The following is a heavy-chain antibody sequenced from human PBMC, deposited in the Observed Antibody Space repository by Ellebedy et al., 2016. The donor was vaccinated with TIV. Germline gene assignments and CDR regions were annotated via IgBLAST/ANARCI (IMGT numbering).Heavy chain of an antibody. J-gene: IGHJ5*02. D-gene: IGHD3-10*01. CDR3: ARDFLRAPDGSESYNNWFDP. V-gene: IGHV1-69*11. Sequence: LGTANYAQKFQDRVTITADESTRTAYMELSSLRSEDTAVYYCARDFLRAPDGSESYNNWFDPWGQGTLVTVSS. CDR2: LGTA.